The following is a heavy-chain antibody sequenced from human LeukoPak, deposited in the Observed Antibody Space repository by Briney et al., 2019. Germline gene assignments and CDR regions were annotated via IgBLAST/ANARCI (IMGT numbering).Heavy chain of an antibody. CDR3: ARDKVAHCSGGSCYPLGMDV. CDR2: IYHSGST. Sequence: SETLSLTCAVFGGSISSGGYSWSWIRQPPGKGLEWIGYIYHSGSTYYNPSLKSRVTISVDRSKNQFSLKLSSVTAADTAVYYCARDKVAHCSGGSCYPLGMDVWGQGTTVTVSS. D-gene: IGHD2-15*01. J-gene: IGHJ6*02. CDR1: GGSISSGGYS. V-gene: IGHV4-30-2*01.